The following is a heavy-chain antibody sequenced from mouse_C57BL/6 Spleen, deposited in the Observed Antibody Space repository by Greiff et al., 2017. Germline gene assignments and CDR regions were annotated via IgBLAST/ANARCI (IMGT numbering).Heavy chain of an antibody. D-gene: IGHD2-1*01. Sequence: QVQLQQSGTELVKPGASVKLSCKASGYTFTSYWMHWVKQRPGQGLEWIGNINPSNGGTNYNEKFKSKATLTVDKSSSTAYMQLSSLTSEDSAVYYCARSRAIGNLVTGDYAMDYWGQGTSVTVSS. CDR2: INPSNGGT. CDR3: ARSRAIGNLVTGDYAMDY. J-gene: IGHJ4*01. V-gene: IGHV1-53*01. CDR1: GYTFTSYW.